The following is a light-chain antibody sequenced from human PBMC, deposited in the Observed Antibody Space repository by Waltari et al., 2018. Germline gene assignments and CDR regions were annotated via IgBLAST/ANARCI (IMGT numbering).Light chain of an antibody. CDR2: AAS. Sequence: DIQMTQSPSSLSASVGDRVTITCRASQSISNYLNWYQQKPGKAPKLLIYAASSLQSGVPSRFSGSGSGTDFTLTISSLQPEDFATYYCQQSYSTPLFTFGPGTKVHIK. CDR1: QSISNY. J-gene: IGKJ3*01. V-gene: IGKV1-39*01. CDR3: QQSYSTPLFT.